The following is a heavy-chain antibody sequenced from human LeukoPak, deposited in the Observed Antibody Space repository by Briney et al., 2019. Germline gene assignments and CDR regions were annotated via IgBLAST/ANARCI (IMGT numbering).Heavy chain of an antibody. CDR1: GGTFSSYA. Sequence: GSSVKVSCKASGGTFSSYAISWVRQAPGQGLEWMGGIIPIFGTANYAQKFQGRATITADESTSTAYMELSSLTSEDTAVYYCARSRGPKAEYFDYWGQGTLVTVSS. CDR2: IIPIFGTA. CDR3: ARSRGPKAEYFDY. J-gene: IGHJ4*02. D-gene: IGHD2/OR15-2a*01. V-gene: IGHV1-69*01.